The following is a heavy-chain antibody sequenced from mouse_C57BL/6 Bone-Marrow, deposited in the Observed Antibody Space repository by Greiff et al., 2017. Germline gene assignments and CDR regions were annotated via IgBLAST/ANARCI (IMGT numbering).Heavy chain of an antibody. CDR1: GFTFSSYG. J-gene: IGHJ1*03. CDR3: ARHGGYYGNWYFDV. CDR2: ISSGGSYT. Sequence: EVKLMESGGDLVKPGGSLKLSCAASGFTFSSYGMSWVRQTPDMRLEWVATISSGGSYTYYPDSVKGRFTISRDNAKNTLYLQMSSLKSEDTAMYYCARHGGYYGNWYFDVWGTGTTVTVSS. D-gene: IGHD2-1*01. V-gene: IGHV5-6*01.